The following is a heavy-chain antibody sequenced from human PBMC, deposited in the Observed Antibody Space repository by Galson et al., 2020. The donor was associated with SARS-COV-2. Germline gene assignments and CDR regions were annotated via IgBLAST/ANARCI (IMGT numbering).Heavy chain of an antibody. V-gene: IGHV3-30*18. CDR1: GFTFSSYS. CDR3: AKEQWLPQGVGYFDY. J-gene: IGHJ4*02. CDR2: ISYDGSNK. Sequence: SLKISCAASGFTFSSYSMHWVRQAPGKGLEWVAVISYDGSNKYYADSVKGRFTISRDTSKNTLYLQMNSLRAEDTAVYYCAKEQWLPQGVGYFDYWGQGTLVTVSS. D-gene: IGHD6-19*01.